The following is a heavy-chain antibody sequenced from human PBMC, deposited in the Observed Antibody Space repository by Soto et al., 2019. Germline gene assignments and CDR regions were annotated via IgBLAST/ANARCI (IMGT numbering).Heavy chain of an antibody. CDR3: ASEYYFDSSGYYYGMDV. CDR2: INAGNGNT. J-gene: IGHJ6*02. V-gene: IGHV1-3*01. D-gene: IGHD3-22*01. Sequence: QVQLVQSGAEVKKPGASVKVSCKASGYTFTSYTIHCVRQAPGQRLEWMGWINAGNGNTKYSQKFQGRVTITRDTSASTAYMELSSLRSEDTAVYYCASEYYFDSSGYYYGMDVWGQGTTVTVSS. CDR1: GYTFTSYT.